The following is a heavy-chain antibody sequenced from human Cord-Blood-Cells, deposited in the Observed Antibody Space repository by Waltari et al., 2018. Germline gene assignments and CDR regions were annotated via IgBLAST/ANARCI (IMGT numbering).Heavy chain of an antibody. CDR3: ARVGWELRYYFDY. D-gene: IGHD1-26*01. Sequence: QVQLVQSGAEVKKPGAQVKVSCKASAHTSPGYYMPLVRQAPGQGLEWMGWINPNSGGTNYAQKFQGRVTMTRDTSISTAYMELSRLRSDDTAVYYCARVGWELRYYFDYWGQGTLVTVSS. CDR2: INPNSGGT. J-gene: IGHJ4*02. CDR1: AHTSPGYY. V-gene: IGHV1-2*02.